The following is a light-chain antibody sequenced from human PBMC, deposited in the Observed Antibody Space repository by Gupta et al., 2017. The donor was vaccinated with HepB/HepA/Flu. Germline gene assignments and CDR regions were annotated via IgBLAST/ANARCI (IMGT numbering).Light chain of an antibody. CDR2: NED. CDR1: SSNVGRDN. CDR3: AAWDNSLSAYV. J-gene: IGLJ1*01. Sequence: QPVLTQPPSASGTPGQRVAISCSGSSSNVGRDNVYWYRQLPGTAPKLLIYNEDRRPSGVPDRLSGSKSGTSASLAISGLRSEDEADYYCAAWDNSLSAYVFGTGTWVTVL. V-gene: IGLV1-47*02.